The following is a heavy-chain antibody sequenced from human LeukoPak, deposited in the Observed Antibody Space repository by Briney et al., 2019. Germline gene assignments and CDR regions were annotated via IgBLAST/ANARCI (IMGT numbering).Heavy chain of an antibody. CDR2: IYSGGGT. V-gene: IGHV3-66*02. D-gene: IGHD1/OR15-1a*01. CDR1: GFTVSGNY. CDR3: ARGITGTNNWFDP. J-gene: IGHJ5*02. Sequence: GSLRLSCAPSGFTVSGNYMSWVRQAPGKGLEWVSLIYSGGGTYYADSVKGRFTISRDNSKNTLYLQMNSLRAEDTAVYYCARGITGTNNWFDPWGQGTLVTVSS.